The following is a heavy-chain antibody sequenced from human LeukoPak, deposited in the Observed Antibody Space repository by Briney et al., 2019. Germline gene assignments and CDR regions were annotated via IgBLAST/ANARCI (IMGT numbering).Heavy chain of an antibody. CDR2: IYYSGST. CDR3: ARDRIVVVPAAIRWIFPYGMDV. Sequence: SETLSLTCTASGGSISSSSYYWGWIRQPPGKGLEWIGSIYYSGSTYYNPSLKSRVTISVDTSKNQFSLKLSSVTAADTAVYYCARDRIVVVPAAIRWIFPYGMDVWGQGTTVTVSS. D-gene: IGHD2-2*02. CDR1: GGSISSSSYY. V-gene: IGHV4-39*07. J-gene: IGHJ6*02.